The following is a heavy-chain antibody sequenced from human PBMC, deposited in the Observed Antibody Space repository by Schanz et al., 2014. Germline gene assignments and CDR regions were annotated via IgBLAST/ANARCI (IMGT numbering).Heavy chain of an antibody. V-gene: IGHV1-18*01. CDR3: TRDGYCSSTSCYTEYDY. D-gene: IGHD2-2*02. Sequence: QVQLVQSGAEVKKPGASVKVSCKASGYTFTNYGISWVRQAPGQGLEWMGWISAYNGNINYAQKLQGRVTMTTDTSPSTAYMELRSLRSDDTAVYYCTRDGYCSSTSCYTEYDYWGQGTLVTVSS. CDR2: ISAYNGNI. CDR1: GYTFTNYG. J-gene: IGHJ4*02.